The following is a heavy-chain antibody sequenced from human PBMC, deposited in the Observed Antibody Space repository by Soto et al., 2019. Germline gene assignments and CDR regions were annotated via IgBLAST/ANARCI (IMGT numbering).Heavy chain of an antibody. V-gene: IGHV3-53*01. Sequence: GGSLRLSCAASGLSVTNNCISWVRQAPGRGLEWVSVIYSDVSVIHTDGDTEYADSVKGRFTISRDSSKNVVYLQMTNVRAEDTAVYYCAKTTAPGSSDWPLFDSWGRGTLVTVSS. CDR1: GLSVTNNC. CDR2: IHTDGDT. J-gene: IGHJ4*02. D-gene: IGHD6-19*01. CDR3: AKTTAPGSSDWPLFDS.